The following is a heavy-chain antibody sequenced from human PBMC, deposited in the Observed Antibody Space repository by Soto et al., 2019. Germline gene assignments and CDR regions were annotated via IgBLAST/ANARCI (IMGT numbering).Heavy chain of an antibody. CDR1: GGSISRSSYY. CDR3: ASSSRGSSWSDYYAMDV. Sequence: QLQLQESGPGLVKPSETLSLICTVSGGSISRSSYYWGWIRQPPGKGLEWIGTIYYGGATYYNPSLKSRVTVSVDTSKNQFSLNLSSVTAADTAVYYCASSSRGSSWSDYYAMDVWGRGTTVTVSS. V-gene: IGHV4-39*01. J-gene: IGHJ6*02. D-gene: IGHD6-13*01. CDR2: IYYGGAT.